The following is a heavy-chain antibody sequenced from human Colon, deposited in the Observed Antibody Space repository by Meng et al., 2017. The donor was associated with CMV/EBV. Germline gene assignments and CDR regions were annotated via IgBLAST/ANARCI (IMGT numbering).Heavy chain of an antibody. V-gene: IGHV1-18*01. J-gene: IGHJ4*02. CDR2: ISPYSGHT. CDR1: GYTFTTFG. Sequence: ASVKVSCKASGYTFTTFGISWVRQAPGQGPEWMGWISPYSGHTNSAPKFQGRVTLTTDTSTGTAYMDLRSLRSDDTAVYYCVRSLDDASGQFRDYWGQGTLVTVSS. CDR3: VRSLDDASGQFRDY. D-gene: IGHD3-3*01.